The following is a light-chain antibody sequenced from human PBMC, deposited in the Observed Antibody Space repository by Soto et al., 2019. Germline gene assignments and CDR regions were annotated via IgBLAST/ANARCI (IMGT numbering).Light chain of an antibody. J-gene: IGLJ3*02. V-gene: IGLV2-14*03. CDR2: EFT. CDR1: NSDVGGSNY. Sequence: QSALTQPASVSGSPGQSITISCTGTNSDVGGSNYVSWYQQHPGKAPKLMIYEFTNRPSGVSNRFSGSKSGNTASLTISGLQAEDEADYYCSSSTSSSTLVFGGGTKLTVL. CDR3: SSSTSSSTLV.